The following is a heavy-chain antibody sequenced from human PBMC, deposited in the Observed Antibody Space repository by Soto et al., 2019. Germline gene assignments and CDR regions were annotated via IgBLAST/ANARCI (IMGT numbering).Heavy chain of an antibody. V-gene: IGHV1-18*01. J-gene: IGHJ4*02. CDR3: ARNDKSGLDY. CDR2: ISTYNGNT. CDR1: GYTFTGYG. D-gene: IGHD1-1*01. Sequence: ASVKVSCKASGYTFTGYGISWVRQAPGQGLQWMGWISTYNGNTHYSQKFQGRVTMTRDTSTSTVYMEVSSLRSEDTAVYYCARNDKSGLDYWGQGTLVTVSS.